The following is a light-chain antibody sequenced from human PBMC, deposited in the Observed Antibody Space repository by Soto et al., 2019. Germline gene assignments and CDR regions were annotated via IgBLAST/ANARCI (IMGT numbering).Light chain of an antibody. CDR2: DTS. CDR1: QSVSSN. Sequence: EIVLTPSPATLSVSPGERATLSCRASQSVSSNLAWYQQKPGQAPGLLIYDTSSRATGFPARFSGSGSGTEFTLTISSLQSEDIAVYYCQQYNSWPPYTFGQGTKVEIK. V-gene: IGKV3-15*01. J-gene: IGKJ2*01. CDR3: QQYNSWPPYT.